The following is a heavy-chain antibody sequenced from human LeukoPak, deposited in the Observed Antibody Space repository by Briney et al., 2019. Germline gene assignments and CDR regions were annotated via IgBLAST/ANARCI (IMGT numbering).Heavy chain of an antibody. CDR2: ISGSGGST. CDR1: GFTFSSYA. Sequence: GGSLRLSCAASGFTFSSYAMSWVRQAPGKGLEWVSAISGSGGSTYYADSVKGRFTISRDNSKNTLYLQMNSLRAEDTAVYYCARDPVRGSGSPGFHWGQGTLVTVSS. CDR3: ARDPVRGSGSPGFH. D-gene: IGHD3-10*01. J-gene: IGHJ4*02. V-gene: IGHV3-23*01.